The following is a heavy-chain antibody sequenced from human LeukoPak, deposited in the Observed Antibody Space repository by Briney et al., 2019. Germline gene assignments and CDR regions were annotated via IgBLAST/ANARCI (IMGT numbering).Heavy chain of an antibody. Sequence: ASVKVSCKASGYTFTSYDINWVRQATGQGLEWMGWMNPNSGNTGYAQKFQGRVTMTRNTSTSTAYMELSSLRSEDTAVYYCARVMEVPAELDYWGQGTLVTVSS. CDR3: ARVMEVPAELDY. CDR2: MNPNSGNT. CDR1: GYTFTSYD. D-gene: IGHD2-2*01. V-gene: IGHV1-8*01. J-gene: IGHJ4*02.